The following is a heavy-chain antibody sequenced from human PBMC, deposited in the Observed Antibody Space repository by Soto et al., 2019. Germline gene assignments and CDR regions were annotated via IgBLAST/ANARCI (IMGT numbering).Heavy chain of an antibody. J-gene: IGHJ4*01. CDR1: GDSVSTNSGA. CDR2: TFYRSRWYS. V-gene: IGHV6-1*01. Sequence: SQTLSLTCAISGDSVSTNSGAWNWIRQSPSRGLEWLGRTFYRSRWYSDYADSVKGRININSDTSKNQFSLQLSSVTPEDTAVYYCARAGSTMYRLHPHFDYWGHGTLVTVSS. CDR3: ARAGSTMYRLHPHFDY. D-gene: IGHD3-9*01.